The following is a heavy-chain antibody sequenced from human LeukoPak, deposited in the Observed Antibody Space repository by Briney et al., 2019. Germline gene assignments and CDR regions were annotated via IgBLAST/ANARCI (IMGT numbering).Heavy chain of an antibody. CDR1: GGSISSSNW. CDR2: IYHSGST. CDR3: ARRPAITMIVVAYYYYGMDV. D-gene: IGHD3-22*01. V-gene: IGHV4-4*02. J-gene: IGHJ6*02. Sequence: SGTLSLTCAVSGGSISSSNWWSWVRQPPGKGLEWIGEIYHSGSTNYNPFLKSRVTISVDKSKNQFSLKLSSVTAADTAVYYCARRPAITMIVVAYYYYGMDVWGQGTTVTVSS.